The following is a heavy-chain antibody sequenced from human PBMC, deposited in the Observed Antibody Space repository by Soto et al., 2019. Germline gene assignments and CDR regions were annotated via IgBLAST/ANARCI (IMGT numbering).Heavy chain of an antibody. CDR2: IYYSGST. J-gene: IGHJ3*02. Sequence: PSETLSLTCTVSGGSISSGGYYWSWIRQHPGKGLEWIGYIYYSGSTYYNPSLKSRVTISVDTSKNQFSLKLSSVTAADTAVYYWARGSGARGDAFDIWGQGTMVTVSS. D-gene: IGHD3-10*01. CDR1: GGSISSGGYY. V-gene: IGHV4-31*03. CDR3: ARGSGARGDAFDI.